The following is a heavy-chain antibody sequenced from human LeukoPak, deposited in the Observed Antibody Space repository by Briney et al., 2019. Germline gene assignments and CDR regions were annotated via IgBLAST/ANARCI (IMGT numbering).Heavy chain of an antibody. CDR1: GGSFSGYY. CDR3: ARIMGDYNILTGLYLNYNFDY. J-gene: IGHJ4*02. Sequence: SETLSLTCAVYGGSFSGYYWSWIRQPPGKGLEWIGEINHSGSTNYNPSLKSRVTMSVDTSKNQVSLKLRSGTAADTAVYYCARIMGDYNILTGLYLNYNFDYWGQGTLVTVSS. CDR2: INHSGST. D-gene: IGHD3-9*01. V-gene: IGHV4-34*01.